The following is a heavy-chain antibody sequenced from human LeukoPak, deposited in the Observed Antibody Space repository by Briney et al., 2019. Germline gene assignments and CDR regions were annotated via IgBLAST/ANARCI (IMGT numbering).Heavy chain of an antibody. V-gene: IGHV1-69*04. J-gene: IGHJ4*02. D-gene: IGHD3-3*01. CDR3: ARDEGIIRFLEWLPRDYFDH. Sequence: SVKVSCKASGGTFSSYAISWVRQAPGQGLEWMGRIIPILGIANYAQKFQGRVTITADKSTSTAYMELSSLRSEDTAVYYCARDEGIIRFLEWLPRDYFDHWGQGTLVTVSS. CDR1: GGTFSSYA. CDR2: IIPILGIA.